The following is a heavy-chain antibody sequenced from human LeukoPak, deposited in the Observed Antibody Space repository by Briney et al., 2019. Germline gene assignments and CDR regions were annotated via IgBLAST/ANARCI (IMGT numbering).Heavy chain of an antibody. CDR2: ISSNGGST. CDR3: ARCGGDCYPGTYYYYYMDV. CDR1: GFTFSSYA. J-gene: IGHJ6*03. Sequence: GGSLRLSCAASGFTFSSYAMHWVRQAPGKGLEYVSAISSNGGSTYYANSVKGRFTISRDNSKNTLYLQMGSLRAEDMAVYCCARCGGDCYPGTYYYYYMDVWGKGTTVTISS. V-gene: IGHV3-64*01. D-gene: IGHD2-21*02.